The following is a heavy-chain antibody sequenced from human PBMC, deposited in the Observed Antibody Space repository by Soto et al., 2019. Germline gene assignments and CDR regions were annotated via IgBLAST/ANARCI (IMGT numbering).Heavy chain of an antibody. CDR2: IDPSDSYT. D-gene: IGHD4-17*01. CDR3: AREGIYGAEPGYYYCGMDV. CDR1: GSSFTSYW. Sequence: GESLKISCKGSGSSFTSYWLSWVRQMPGNGIEWMGRIDPSDSYTNYSPSFQGHVTISADKSISTAYLQWRSLKASDCAMYYCAREGIYGAEPGYYYCGMDVWGQGTTVTVSS. J-gene: IGHJ6*01. V-gene: IGHV5-10-1*01.